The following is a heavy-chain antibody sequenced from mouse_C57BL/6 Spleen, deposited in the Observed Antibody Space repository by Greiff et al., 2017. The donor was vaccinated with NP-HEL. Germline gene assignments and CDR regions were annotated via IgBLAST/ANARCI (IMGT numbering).Heavy chain of an antibody. CDR2: FNPYNDDT. CDR1: GYTFTTYP. V-gene: IGHV1-47*01. J-gene: IGHJ4*01. D-gene: IGHD1-1*01. Sequence: QVQLQQPGAELVKPGASVKMSCKASGYTFTTYPIEWMKQNHGKSLEWIGNFNPYNDDTKYNEKFKGKATLTVEKSSSTVYLELSRLTSDDSAVYYCARSLYYGSSYDYAMDYWGQGTSVTVSS. CDR3: ARSLYYGSSYDYAMDY.